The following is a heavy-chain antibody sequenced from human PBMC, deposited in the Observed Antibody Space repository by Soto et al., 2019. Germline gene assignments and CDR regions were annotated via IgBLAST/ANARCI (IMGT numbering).Heavy chain of an antibody. CDR3: AGTYDSSGYYPTRFDY. V-gene: IGHV4-59*05. D-gene: IGHD3-22*01. CDR1: GAAITPYY. J-gene: IGHJ4*02. CDR2: IYYSGTT. Sequence: SETLSLTCTVSGAAITPYYWSWIRQPPGKGLEWIGSIYYSGTTDYNPSLKSRVTISVDTSKNQFSLKLSSVTAADTAVYYCAGTYDSSGYYPTRFDYWGQGTLVTVSS.